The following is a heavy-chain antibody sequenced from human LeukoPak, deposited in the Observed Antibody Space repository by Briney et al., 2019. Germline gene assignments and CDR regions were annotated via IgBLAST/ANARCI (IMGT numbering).Heavy chain of an antibody. Sequence: PGGSLRLSCAASGFTFSSYGMHWVRQAPGKGLEWVAFIRYDGSLKYYADSVKGRFTISRENSKNTLYLQMSSLRAEDTAVYYCAKDKYSPFDYWGQGTLVTVSS. V-gene: IGHV3-30*02. CDR2: IRYDGSLK. D-gene: IGHD5-18*01. J-gene: IGHJ4*02. CDR3: AKDKYSPFDY. CDR1: GFTFSSYG.